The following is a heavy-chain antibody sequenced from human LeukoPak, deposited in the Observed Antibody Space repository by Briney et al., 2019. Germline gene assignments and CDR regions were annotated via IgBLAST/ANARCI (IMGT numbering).Heavy chain of an antibody. CDR1: GGSISSYY. CDR2: IYYSGST. V-gene: IGHV4-59*08. Sequence: PPETPSLTCTVSGGSISSYYWSWIRQPPGKGLEWIGDIYYSGSTNYNPSLKSRVTISVDTSKNQFSLRLSSVTAADTAVYYSARLASGSYGRLTPFDYWGQGTLVTVSS. D-gene: IGHD1-26*01. J-gene: IGHJ4*02. CDR3: ARLASGSYGRLTPFDY.